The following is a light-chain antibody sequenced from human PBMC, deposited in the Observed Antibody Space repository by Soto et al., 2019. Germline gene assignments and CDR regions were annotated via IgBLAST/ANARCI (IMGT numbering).Light chain of an antibody. CDR3: QQYNNWPLWT. CDR1: QSVSSN. J-gene: IGKJ1*01. V-gene: IGKV3-15*01. CDR2: GAS. Sequence: EIVMTQSPATLSVSPGERATLSCRASQSVSSNLAWYQQKPGQAPRLLIYGASTRANGIPARFSGSGSGTEFTLTISRLQSEDFAVYYCQQYNNWPLWTFGQGTKVEIK.